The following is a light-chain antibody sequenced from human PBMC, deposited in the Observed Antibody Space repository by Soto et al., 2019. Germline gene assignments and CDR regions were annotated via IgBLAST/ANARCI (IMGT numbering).Light chain of an antibody. CDR2: EVS. Sequence: QSALTQPPSASGSPGQSVTISCTGTSSDVGAYKYVSWYQQYAGNAPKLMIYEVSKRPSGIPDRFSGSKSGNTASLTVDGLQAEDEDDYYCTSYVGRNIGVFGGGTKLTVL. J-gene: IGLJ3*02. CDR1: SSDVGAYKY. CDR3: TSYVGRNIGV. V-gene: IGLV2-8*01.